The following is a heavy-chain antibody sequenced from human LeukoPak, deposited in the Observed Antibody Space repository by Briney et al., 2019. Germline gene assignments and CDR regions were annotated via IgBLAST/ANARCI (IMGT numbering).Heavy chain of an antibody. CDR1: GFTVSSNY. D-gene: IGHD5-24*01. Sequence: GGSLRLSCAASGFTVSSNYMNWVRQAPGKGLEWVSVIYGGGNIYYADSVKGRFTIPRDNSKNTLYLQMNSLRAEDTAVYYCARGAGYNYPYYFDYWGQGTLVTVSS. CDR3: ARGAGYNYPYYFDY. CDR2: IYGGGNI. V-gene: IGHV3-53*01. J-gene: IGHJ4*02.